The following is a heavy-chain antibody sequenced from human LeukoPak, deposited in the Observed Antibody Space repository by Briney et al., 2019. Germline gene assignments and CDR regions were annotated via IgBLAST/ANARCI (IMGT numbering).Heavy chain of an antibody. V-gene: IGHV4-39*02. CDR2: IYYSAST. J-gene: IGHJ4*02. D-gene: IGHD2-2*01. Sequence: SETLSLTCTVSNGSISISSYYWGWIRQPPGKGLEWIGSIYYSASTYYNPSLKSRVTISVDTSKTQFSLKLSSVTAADTAVCYCVRDGPTSAPDYWGQGTLVTVSS. CDR3: VRDGPTSAPDY. CDR1: NGSISISSYY.